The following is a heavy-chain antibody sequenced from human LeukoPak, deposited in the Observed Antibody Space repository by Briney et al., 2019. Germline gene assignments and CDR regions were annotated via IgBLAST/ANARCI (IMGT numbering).Heavy chain of an antibody. V-gene: IGHV3-23*01. J-gene: IGHJ4*02. Sequence: GGSLRLSCVASGFTFSSYAMSWVRQAPGKGLQWVSLFKSSDGRTIYADSVKGRFTISRDNSKNTLYLQMNSLRAEDTAVYYCAKTHSSGWAFDSWGQGTLVTVSS. CDR3: AKTHSSGWAFDS. D-gene: IGHD6-19*01. CDR1: GFTFSSYA. CDR2: FKSSDGRT.